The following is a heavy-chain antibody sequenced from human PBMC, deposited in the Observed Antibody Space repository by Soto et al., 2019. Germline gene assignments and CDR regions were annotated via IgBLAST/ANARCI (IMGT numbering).Heavy chain of an antibody. D-gene: IGHD3-22*01. V-gene: IGHV3-11*06. CDR1: GFTFSDYY. CDR2: ISSSSSYT. Sequence: QVQLVESGGGLVKPGGSLRLSCAASGFTFSDYYMSWIRQAPGKGLEWVSYISSSSSYTNYADSVKGRFTISRDNAKNSLYLQMNSLRAEDTAVYYCARDHGVYYYDKGDAFDIWGQGTMVTVSS. J-gene: IGHJ3*02. CDR3: ARDHGVYYYDKGDAFDI.